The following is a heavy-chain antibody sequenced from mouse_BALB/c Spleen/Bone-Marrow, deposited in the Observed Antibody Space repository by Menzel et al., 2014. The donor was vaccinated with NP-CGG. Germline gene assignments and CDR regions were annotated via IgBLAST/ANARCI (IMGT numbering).Heavy chain of an antibody. CDR2: IHPNSGNT. D-gene: IGHD1-2*01. CDR3: ARSTTATYFDV. Sequence: LQLQQSGSVLVRPGASVKLSCKASGYTFTSSWMHWAKQSTGQGLEWIGEIHPNSGNTNYNEKFKGKATLTVDKSSSTAYVDLSSLTSEDSAVYYCARSTTATYFDVCGAGTTVTVSS. J-gene: IGHJ1*01. CDR1: GYTFTSSW. V-gene: IGHV1S130*01.